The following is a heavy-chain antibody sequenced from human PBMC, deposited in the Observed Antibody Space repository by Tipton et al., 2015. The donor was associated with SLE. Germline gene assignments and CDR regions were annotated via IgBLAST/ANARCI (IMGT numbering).Heavy chain of an antibody. V-gene: IGHV3-30*04. CDR3: ASRLEVIGSILDY. D-gene: IGHD3-16*01. Sequence: SLRLSCAASGFTFSIYTMHWVRQAPGKGLEWVAVISYDGSNKYYADSVKGRFTIPRDNSKNTLYLQMNSLRAEDTAVYYCASRLEVIGSILDYWGQGTLVTVSS. CDR1: GFTFSIYT. J-gene: IGHJ4*02. CDR2: ISYDGSNK.